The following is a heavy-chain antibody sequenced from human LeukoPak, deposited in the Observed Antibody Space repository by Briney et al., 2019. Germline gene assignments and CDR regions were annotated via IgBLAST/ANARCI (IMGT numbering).Heavy chain of an antibody. V-gene: IGHV3-21*06. CDR1: GFTFSSYS. D-gene: IGHD3-10*01. CDR3: ARDTEGGELLWFGELRPNLDY. CDR2: ISSSSTYI. J-gene: IGHJ4*02. Sequence: GGSLRLSCAASGFTFSSYSMNWVRQAPGKGLEWVSSISSSSTYIYYADSVKGRFTISRDNAENSLYLQMNSLGAEDTAVYYCARDTEGGELLWFGELRPNLDYWGQGTLVTVSS.